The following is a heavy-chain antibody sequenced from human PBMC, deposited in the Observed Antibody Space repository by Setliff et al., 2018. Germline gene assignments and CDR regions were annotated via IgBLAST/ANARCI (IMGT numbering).Heavy chain of an antibody. V-gene: IGHV1-69*13. CDR2: IIPIFGTA. Sequence: ASVKVSCKASGGTSSSYAISWVRQAPGQGLEWMGGIIPIFGTANYAQKFQGRVTITADESTSTAYMELSSLRSEDTAVYYCARVPRFTDMRNAFDIWGQGTMVTVSS. CDR3: ARVPRFTDMRNAFDI. CDR1: GGTSSSYA. D-gene: IGHD2-15*01. J-gene: IGHJ3*02.